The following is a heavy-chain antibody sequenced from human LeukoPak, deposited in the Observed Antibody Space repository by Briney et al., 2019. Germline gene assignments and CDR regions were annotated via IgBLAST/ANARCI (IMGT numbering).Heavy chain of an antibody. CDR1: GLSITSYS. CDR3: ARLTVVTATRSLDY. V-gene: IGHV3-48*02. Sequence: GGSLRLSCAASGLSITSYSMNWVRQAPGKGLEWVSHISSSSTTIDYADSVKGRFTISGDNAKNSLYLQMNSLRDEDTAVYYCARLTVVTATRSLDYWGQGTLVTVSS. CDR2: ISSSSTTI. J-gene: IGHJ4*02. D-gene: IGHD2-21*02.